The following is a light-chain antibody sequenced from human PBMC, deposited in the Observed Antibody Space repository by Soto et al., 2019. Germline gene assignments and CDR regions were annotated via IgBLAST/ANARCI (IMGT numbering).Light chain of an antibody. J-gene: IGKJ1*01. CDR1: QSISSW. CDR3: QQYSSYWT. CDR2: KAS. Sequence: DIQMTQSPSTLSASVGDRVTIACRASQSISSWLAWYQQKPGKAPKLLIYKASSLESGVPFRFSGSGSGTEFTLTISSLQPDDFATYYCQQYSSYWTFGQGTKVEIK. V-gene: IGKV1-5*03.